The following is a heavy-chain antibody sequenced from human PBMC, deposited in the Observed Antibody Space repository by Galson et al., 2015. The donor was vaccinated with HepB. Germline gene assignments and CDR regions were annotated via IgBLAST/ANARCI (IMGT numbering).Heavy chain of an antibody. CDR3: AKGTYSSGPFDY. D-gene: IGHD3-22*01. CDR2: ISASGGNT. CDR1: GFTFSTYA. V-gene: IGHV3-23*01. J-gene: IGHJ4*02. Sequence: SLRLSCAASGFTFSTYAMTWVRQAPGKGLEWVSAISASGGNTYYADSVKGRFTISRDNSKNTLYLQMNSLRAEDTAVYYCAKGTYSSGPFDYWGQGTLVTVSS.